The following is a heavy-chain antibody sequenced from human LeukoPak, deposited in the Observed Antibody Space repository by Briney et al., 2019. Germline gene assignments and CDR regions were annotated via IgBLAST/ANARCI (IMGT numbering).Heavy chain of an antibody. CDR1: GGSISSGGYS. CDR3: ARGRGAVDY. J-gene: IGHJ4*02. V-gene: IGHV4-30-2*01. CDR2: IYHSGST. Sequence: PSQTLSLTCAVSGGSISSGGYSWSWIRQPPGKGLEWIGYIYHSGSTNYNPSLKSRVTISVDTSKNQFSLKLSSVTAADTAVYYCARGRGAVDYWGQGTLVTVSS. D-gene: IGHD3-10*01.